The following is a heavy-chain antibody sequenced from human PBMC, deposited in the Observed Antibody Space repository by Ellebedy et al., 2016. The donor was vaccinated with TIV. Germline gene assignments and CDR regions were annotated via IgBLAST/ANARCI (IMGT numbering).Heavy chain of an antibody. J-gene: IGHJ3*02. D-gene: IGHD4-17*01. Sequence: GGSLRLSXAASGFTFSSYGMHWVRQAPGKGLEWVAVIWYDGSNKYYADSVKGRFTISRDNSKNTLYLQMNSLRAEDTAVYYCARYGDYVPAAFDIWGQGTMVTVSS. CDR3: ARYGDYVPAAFDI. CDR2: IWYDGSNK. V-gene: IGHV3-33*01. CDR1: GFTFSSYG.